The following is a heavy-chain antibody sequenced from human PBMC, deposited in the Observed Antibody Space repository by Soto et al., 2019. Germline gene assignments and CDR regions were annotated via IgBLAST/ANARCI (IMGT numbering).Heavy chain of an antibody. J-gene: IGHJ5*02. D-gene: IGHD1-1*01. CDR3: ASDLRNPSAGWLDP. V-gene: IGHV3-30-3*01. Sequence: QVQLVESGGGVVQPGRSLRLSCVASGFNFDNFVMHWVRQAPGKGLEWVAVIAYDGSHTYYADSVKGRFSISRDSFKKTLFLEMNSLRPDDTAVYYCASDLRNPSAGWLDPWGQGTLVSVSS. CDR1: GFNFDNFV. CDR2: IAYDGSHT.